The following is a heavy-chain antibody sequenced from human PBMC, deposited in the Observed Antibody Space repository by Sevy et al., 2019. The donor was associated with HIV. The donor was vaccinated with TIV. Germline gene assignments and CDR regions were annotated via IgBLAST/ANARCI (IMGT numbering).Heavy chain of an antibody. CDR1: GYTLTELS. Sequence: ASVKVSCKVSGYTLTELSMHWVRQAPGKGLEWMGGFDPEDAKTIYAQKFQGRVTMTEDTSKDTAYMELGSLRSEDTAVYYCATASGYYASGSDGYWGQGTLVTVSS. CDR3: ATASGYYASGSDGY. J-gene: IGHJ4*02. V-gene: IGHV1-24*01. D-gene: IGHD3-10*01. CDR2: FDPEDAKT.